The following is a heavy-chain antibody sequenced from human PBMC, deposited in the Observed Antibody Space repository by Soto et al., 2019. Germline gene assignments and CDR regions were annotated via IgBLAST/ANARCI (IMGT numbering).Heavy chain of an antibody. CDR1: GFTFSSYE. Sequence: GGSLRLSCAASGFTFSSYEMNWVRQAPGKGLEWVSYISSSVSTIYYADSVKGRFTISRDNAKNSLYLQMNSLRAEDTAVYYCARISYYDSSGYIARGFDYWGQGTLVTFSS. D-gene: IGHD3-22*01. CDR2: ISSSVSTI. V-gene: IGHV3-48*03. J-gene: IGHJ4*02. CDR3: ARISYYDSSGYIARGFDY.